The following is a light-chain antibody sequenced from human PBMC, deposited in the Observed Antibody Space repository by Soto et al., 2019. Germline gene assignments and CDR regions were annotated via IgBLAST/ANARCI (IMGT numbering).Light chain of an antibody. CDR3: QQRSNWPRT. V-gene: IGKV3D-15*01. J-gene: IGKJ1*01. Sequence: DIVMTHSPATLSVSPGERATLSCRASQSIRTDLAWYQQKSGQGPRLLIYDASTRATGIPARFSGSGSGTEFTLTISSLQSEDLAVYYCQQRSNWPRTFGQGTKVDIK. CDR2: DAS. CDR1: QSIRTD.